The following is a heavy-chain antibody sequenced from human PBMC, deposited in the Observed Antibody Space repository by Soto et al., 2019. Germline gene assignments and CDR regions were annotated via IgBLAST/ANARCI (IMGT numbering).Heavy chain of an antibody. V-gene: IGHV3-30*18. CDR1: GFTFSSYG. Sequence: QVQLVESGGGVVQPGRSLRLSCAASGFTFSSYGMHWVRQAPGKGLEWVAVISYDGSNKYYADSVKGRFTISRDNSKNPLYLQMNSLRAEDTAVYYCAKDPHGDTAMVRGWFDPWGQGTLVTVSS. CDR2: ISYDGSNK. D-gene: IGHD5-18*01. CDR3: AKDPHGDTAMVRGWFDP. J-gene: IGHJ5*02.